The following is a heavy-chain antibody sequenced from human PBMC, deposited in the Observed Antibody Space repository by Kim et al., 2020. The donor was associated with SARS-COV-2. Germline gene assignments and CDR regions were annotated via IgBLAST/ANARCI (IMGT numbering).Heavy chain of an antibody. CDR3: ARPSMVFYP. CDR2: SYT. D-gene: IGHD3-10*01. Sequence: SYTNHSPSFQGHVTISADKSISTAYLQWSSLKASDTAMYYCARPSMVFYPWGQGTLVTVSS. J-gene: IGHJ4*02. V-gene: IGHV5-10-1*01.